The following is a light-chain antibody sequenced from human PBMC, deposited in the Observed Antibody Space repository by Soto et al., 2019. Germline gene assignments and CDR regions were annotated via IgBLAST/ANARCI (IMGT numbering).Light chain of an antibody. CDR1: SSNIGAGYD. CDR2: ANN. V-gene: IGLV1-40*01. CDR3: QSYDFGLSAHNYV. J-gene: IGLJ1*01. Sequence: QSVLTQPPSVSGAPGQRVTISCTGSSSNIGAGYDVHWYQQFPGTAPRLLIYANNNRPSGVPDRFSGSKSGTSASLAITGLQADDEAEYYCQSYDFGLSAHNYVFGTGPKVTVL.